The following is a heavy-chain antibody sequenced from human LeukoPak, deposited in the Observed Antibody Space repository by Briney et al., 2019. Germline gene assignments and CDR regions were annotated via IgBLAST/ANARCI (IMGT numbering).Heavy chain of an antibody. V-gene: IGHV4-4*07. CDR3: ARGGWYCYDSSGYLDRDAFDI. Sequence: SSETLSLTCTVSGGSISSYYWSWIRQPAGKGLEWIGRIYTSGSTNYNPSLKSRVTMSVDTSKNQFSLKLSSVTAADTAVYYCARGGWYCYDSSGYLDRDAFDIWGQGTMVTVSS. CDR1: GGSISSYY. D-gene: IGHD3-22*01. CDR2: IYTSGST. J-gene: IGHJ3*02.